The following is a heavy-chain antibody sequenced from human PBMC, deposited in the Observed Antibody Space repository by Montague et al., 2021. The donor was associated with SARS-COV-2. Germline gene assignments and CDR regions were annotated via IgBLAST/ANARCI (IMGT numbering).Heavy chain of an antibody. CDR2: IYYSGST. Sequence: SETLSLTCTVSGGSISSYYWSWIRQLPGKGLEWIGYIYYSGSTNYNPSLKSRVTISVDTSKNQFSLKLSSVTAADTAVYYCAKGPLGYYYYYMDVWGKGTTVTVSS. V-gene: IGHV4-59*01. D-gene: IGHD7-27*01. CDR3: AKGPLGYYYYYMDV. CDR1: GGSISSYY. J-gene: IGHJ6*03.